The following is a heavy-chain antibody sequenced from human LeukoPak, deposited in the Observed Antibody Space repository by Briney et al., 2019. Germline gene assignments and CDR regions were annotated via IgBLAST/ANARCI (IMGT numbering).Heavy chain of an antibody. CDR1: GFTFSSYS. J-gene: IGHJ4*02. CDR2: ISSSSSTI. Sequence: HPGGSLRLSCATSGFTFSSYSMNWVRQAPGKGLEWVSYISSSSSTIYYADSVKGRFTISRDNAKNSLYLQMNSLRAEDTALYYCAREDSAYDYWGQGTLVTVSS. D-gene: IGHD2-21*01. V-gene: IGHV3-48*01. CDR3: AREDSAYDY.